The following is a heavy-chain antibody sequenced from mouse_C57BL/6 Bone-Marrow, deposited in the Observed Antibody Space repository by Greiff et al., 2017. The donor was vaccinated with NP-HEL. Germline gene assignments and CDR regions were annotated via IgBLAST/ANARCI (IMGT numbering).Heavy chain of an antibody. CDR3: ARAADSSGLYYFDY. CDR2: INYDGSST. V-gene: IGHV5-16*01. Sequence: DVHLVESEGGLVQPGSSMKLSCTASGFTFSDYYMAWVRQVPEKGLEWVANINYDGSSTYYLDSLKSRFIISRDNAKNILYLQMSSLKSEDTATYYCARAADSSGLYYFDYWGQGTTLTVSS. J-gene: IGHJ2*01. D-gene: IGHD3-2*02. CDR1: GFTFSDYY.